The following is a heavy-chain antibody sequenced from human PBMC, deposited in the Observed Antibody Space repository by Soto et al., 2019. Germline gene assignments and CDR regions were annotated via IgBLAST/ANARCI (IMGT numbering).Heavy chain of an antibody. D-gene: IGHD5-18*01. CDR1: GFSFGSYW. V-gene: IGHV3-74*01. CDR2: INSDGSGT. CDR3: VRDYTAMVTSAY. J-gene: IGHJ4*02. Sequence: EVQLVESGGGSVQPGGSLRLSCAASGFSFGSYWMHWVRQAPGKGLVWVSRINSDGSGTRYADSVKGRFTISRDNAKNTLSLQMNSLRAEDTAVYYCVRDYTAMVTSAYWGQGTLVTVSS.